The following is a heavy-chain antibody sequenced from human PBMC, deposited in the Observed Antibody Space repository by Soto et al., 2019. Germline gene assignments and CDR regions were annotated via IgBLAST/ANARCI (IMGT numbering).Heavy chain of an antibody. CDR1: GFTFSSYA. Sequence: GGSLRLSCAASGFTFSSYAMSWVRQAPGKGLEWVSAISGSGSSTYYADSVKGRFTISRDNSKNTLYLQMNSLRAEDTAVYYCAKDTFGSSWYGAFDIWGQGTMVTVSS. D-gene: IGHD6-13*01. V-gene: IGHV3-23*01. CDR2: ISGSGSST. CDR3: AKDTFGSSWYGAFDI. J-gene: IGHJ3*02.